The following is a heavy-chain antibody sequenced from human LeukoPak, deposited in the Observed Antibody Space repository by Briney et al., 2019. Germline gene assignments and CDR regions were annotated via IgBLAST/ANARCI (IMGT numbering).Heavy chain of an antibody. CDR2: INPNSGGT. D-gene: IGHD5-18*01. J-gene: IGHJ5*02. CDR1: GYTFTAYY. CDR3: ARATDTAMVTGWFDP. V-gene: IGHV1-2*02. Sequence: GSSVKVSCKASGYTFTAYYMYWVRQATGQGLEWMGWINPNSGGTKYAQKFQGRVTMTRDTSISTAYMELSRLRSDDTAVYYCARATDTAMVTGWFDPWGQGTLVTVSS.